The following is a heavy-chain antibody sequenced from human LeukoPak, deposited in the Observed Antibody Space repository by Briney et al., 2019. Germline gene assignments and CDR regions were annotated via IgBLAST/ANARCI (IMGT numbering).Heavy chain of an antibody. CDR3: ARLSGVWFGASFDY. CDR1: GGSISSSSYY. J-gene: IGHJ4*02. Sequence: PSETLSLTCTVSGGSISSSSYYWGWIRQPPGKGLEWIGSIYYSGSTFYNPSLKSRVTISVDTSKNQFSLKLSSVTAADTAVYYCARLSGVWFGASFDYWGQGTLVTVSS. CDR2: IYYSGST. V-gene: IGHV4-39*01. D-gene: IGHD3-10*01.